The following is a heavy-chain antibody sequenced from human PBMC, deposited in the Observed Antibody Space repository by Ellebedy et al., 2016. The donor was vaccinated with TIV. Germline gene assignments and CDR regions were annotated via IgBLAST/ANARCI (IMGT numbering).Heavy chain of an antibody. CDR1: GFTFTSSA. J-gene: IGHJ6*02. CDR3: AAGGSPYYYYYGMDV. CDR2: IVVCSGNT. D-gene: IGHD2-15*01. V-gene: IGHV1-58*02. Sequence: AASVKVSCKASGFTFTSSAMQWVRQARGQRLEWIGWIVVCSGNTNYAQKFQERVTIIRDMSTSTAYMELSSLRSEDTAVYYCAAGGSPYYYYYGMDVWGQGTTVTVSS.